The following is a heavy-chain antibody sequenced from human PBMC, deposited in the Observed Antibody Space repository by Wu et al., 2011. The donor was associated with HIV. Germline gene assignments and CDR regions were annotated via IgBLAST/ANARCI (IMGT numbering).Heavy chain of an antibody. CDR3: ARVEARDFWSGYYDY. V-gene: IGHV1-2*02. CDR2: INPNSGGT. J-gene: IGHJ4*02. D-gene: IGHD3-3*01. Sequence: RQAPGQGLEWMGWINPNSGGTNYAQKFQGRVTMTRDTSISTAYMELSSLRSDDTAVYYCARVEARDFWSGYYDYWGQGTLVTVSS.